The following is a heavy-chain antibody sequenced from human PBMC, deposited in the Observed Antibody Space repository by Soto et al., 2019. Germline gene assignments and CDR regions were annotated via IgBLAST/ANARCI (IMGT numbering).Heavy chain of an antibody. CDR1: GGTFSSYA. CDR3: AIPRGARYYDILTGYFENWFDP. J-gene: IGHJ5*02. V-gene: IGHV1-69*13. D-gene: IGHD3-9*01. Sequence: SVKVSCKASGGTFSSYAISWVRRAPGQGLEWMGGIIPIFGTANYAQKFQGRATITADESTSTAYMELSSLRSEDTAVYYCAIPRGARYYDILTGYFENWFDPWGQGTLVTVSS. CDR2: IIPIFGTA.